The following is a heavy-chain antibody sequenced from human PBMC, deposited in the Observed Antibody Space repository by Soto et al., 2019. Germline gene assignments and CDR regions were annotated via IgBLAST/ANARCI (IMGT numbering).Heavy chain of an antibody. D-gene: IGHD3-3*01. J-gene: IGHJ6*03. CDR1: GYTFTSYD. CDR3: ARGVLRFLEWLLGSYYYYYMDV. CDR2: MNPNSGNT. Sequence: ASVKVSCKASGYTFTSYDINWVRQATGQGLEWMGWMNPNSGNTGYAQKFQGRVTMTRNTSISTAYMELSSLRSEDTAVYYCARGVLRFLEWLLGSYYYYYMDVWGKGTTVTVPS. V-gene: IGHV1-8*01.